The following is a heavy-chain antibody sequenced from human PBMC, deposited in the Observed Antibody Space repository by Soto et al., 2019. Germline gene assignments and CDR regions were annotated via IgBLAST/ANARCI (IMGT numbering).Heavy chain of an antibody. CDR1: GFTFGEFD. D-gene: IGHD3-10*01. CDR3: SRQGGFYGSEVYMYGLDV. Sequence: EVQLVESGGALVQAGRSLRLSCTASGFTFGEFDLTWVRLPPGKGLESVAFIRSETYGGRPQYAASVKGRFFISRDDSKNIAYPEMNSLKTEDTAVYYCSRQGGFYGSEVYMYGLDVWGQGTTVTVS. CDR2: IRSETYGGRP. J-gene: IGHJ6*02. V-gene: IGHV3-49*04.